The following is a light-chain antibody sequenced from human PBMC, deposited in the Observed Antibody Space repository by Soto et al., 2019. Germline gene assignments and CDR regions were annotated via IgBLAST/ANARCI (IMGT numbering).Light chain of an antibody. Sequence: DIQLTQSPSTLYASVGDRVTITCRASQSISSWLAWYQQKPGTAPKLLIYDASSLESGVPSRFSGSGSETEFTLTISSLQPDDFATYYCQQYNSYSPPAFGQGTKVEIK. CDR3: QQYNSYSPPA. CDR1: QSISSW. CDR2: DAS. J-gene: IGKJ1*01. V-gene: IGKV1-5*01.